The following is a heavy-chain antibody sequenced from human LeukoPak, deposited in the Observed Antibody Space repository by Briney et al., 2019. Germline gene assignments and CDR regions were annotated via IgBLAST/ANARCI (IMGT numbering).Heavy chain of an antibody. V-gene: IGHV3-21*01. Sequence: GGSLRLSCATSGFIFSSDSMIWVRQAPGKGLEWVSSISSTGAYIYYADSLEGRFTISRDNAKNSLYLQMNSLRADDTAVYYCARGLAAAGTRGPYWGQGTLVTVSS. J-gene: IGHJ4*02. D-gene: IGHD6-13*01. CDR3: ARGLAAAGTRGPY. CDR2: ISSTGAYI. CDR1: GFIFSSDS.